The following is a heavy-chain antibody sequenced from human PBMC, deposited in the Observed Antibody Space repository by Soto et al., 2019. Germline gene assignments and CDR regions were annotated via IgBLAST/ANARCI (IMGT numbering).Heavy chain of an antibody. CDR3: ARSGSYYRDYYYYYGMDV. CDR2: ISAYNGNT. CDR1: GFNFTNFG. Sequence: GGSVKVFCQGSGFNFTNFGISWVGQAPGQGVEWMGWISAYNGNTNYAQKLQGRVTMTTDTSTSTAYMELRSLRSDDTAVYYCARSGSYYRDYYYYYGMDVWGQGTTVTVSS. J-gene: IGHJ6*02. V-gene: IGHV1-18*01. D-gene: IGHD1-26*01.